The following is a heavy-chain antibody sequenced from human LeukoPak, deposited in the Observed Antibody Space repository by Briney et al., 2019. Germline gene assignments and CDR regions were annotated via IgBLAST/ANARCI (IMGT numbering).Heavy chain of an antibody. V-gene: IGHV3-53*01. CDR1: GFTVSSNY. CDR3: ARGSSYYDSSGYFGSGSMDV. D-gene: IGHD3-22*01. Sequence: GGSLRLSCAAPGFTVSSNYMSWVRQAPGKGLEWVSVIYSGGSTYYADSVKGRFTISRDNSKNTLYLQMNSLRAEDTAVYYCARGSSYYDSSGYFGSGSMDVWGKGTTVTVSS. J-gene: IGHJ6*04. CDR2: IYSGGST.